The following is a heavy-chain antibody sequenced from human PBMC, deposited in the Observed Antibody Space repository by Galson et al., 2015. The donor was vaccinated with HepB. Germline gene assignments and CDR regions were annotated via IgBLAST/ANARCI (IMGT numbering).Heavy chain of an antibody. V-gene: IGHV3-23*01. Sequence: SLRLSCAASGFTFSSYATNWVRQAPGKGLEWVSGINGPGVTTYYADSVKGRSTISRDNSKNTLYLQMNSLRAEDTAVYYCAKDSARSVIKGVDCWGQGTLVTVSA. CDR2: INGPGVTT. CDR3: AKDSARSVIKGVDC. D-gene: IGHD3-10*01. CDR1: GFTFSSYA. J-gene: IGHJ4*02.